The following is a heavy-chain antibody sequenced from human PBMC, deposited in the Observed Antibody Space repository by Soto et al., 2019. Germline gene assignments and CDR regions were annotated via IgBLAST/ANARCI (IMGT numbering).Heavy chain of an antibody. D-gene: IGHD3-10*01. J-gene: IGHJ5*02. CDR3: TRVYYYGSGSYSNNWFDP. CDR1: GGSISRYY. V-gene: IGHV4-59*01. Sequence: PSETLSLTFTVSGGSISRYYWSWIRQPPGKGLEWIGYIYYSESTNYNPSLKSRVTISVDTSKNQFSLKLSSVTAADTAVYYCTRVYYYGSGSYSNNWFDPWGQGTLVTVSS. CDR2: IYYSEST.